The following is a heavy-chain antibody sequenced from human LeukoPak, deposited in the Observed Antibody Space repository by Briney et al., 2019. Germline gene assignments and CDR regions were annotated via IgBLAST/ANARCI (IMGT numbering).Heavy chain of an antibody. CDR1: GGSISSLY. J-gene: IGHJ4*02. D-gene: IGHD5-18*01. Sequence: PSETLSLTCSVSGGSISSLYWSWIRQPPGKGLEWIGYIFYAGSTTYNPSLKSRVTISIDTSKNQFSLKLNSVTAADTAVYYCASGERGYSYGPLDYWGQGILVTVSS. CDR3: ASGERGYSYGPLDY. CDR2: IFYAGST. V-gene: IGHV4-59*08.